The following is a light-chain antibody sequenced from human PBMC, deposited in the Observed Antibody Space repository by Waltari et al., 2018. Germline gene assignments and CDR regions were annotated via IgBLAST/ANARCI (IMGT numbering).Light chain of an antibody. V-gene: IGLV1-47*01. J-gene: IGLJ1*01. CDR3: AAWDDSLSGYV. CDR1: SSNIGSNY. CDR2: RNN. Sequence: QSVLTQPPSASGTPGQRVTISCSGSSSNIGSNYVYWYQQLPGTAPKLLIYRNNRRPSGVPDRFSGSKSGTSASLAISGLRSEDAADYYCAAWDDSLSGYVFGTGTKVTVL.